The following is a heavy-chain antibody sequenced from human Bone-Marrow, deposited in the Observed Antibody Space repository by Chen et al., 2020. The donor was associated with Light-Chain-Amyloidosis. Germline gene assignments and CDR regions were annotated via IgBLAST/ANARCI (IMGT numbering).Heavy chain of an antibody. CDR1: GGSIRSDGHY. V-gene: IGHV4-31*02. CDR3: ARDGGRIHPYYNGMDV. J-gene: IGHJ6*02. Sequence: QVQLQESGPGLVKPSQTLSLTCIVSGGSIRSDGHYWSWVRQQPGKGPEWIGYIDDRGSTYHSPSLKSRVSISVDTSKNEFSLKVSSVTAADTAVYYCARDGGRIHPYYNGMDVWGQGTTVSVSS. CDR2: IDDRGST. D-gene: IGHD3-16*01.